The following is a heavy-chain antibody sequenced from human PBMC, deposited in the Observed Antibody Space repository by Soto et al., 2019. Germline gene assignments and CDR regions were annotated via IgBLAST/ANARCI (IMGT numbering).Heavy chain of an antibody. CDR3: TGITSFRGMDV. J-gene: IGHJ6*02. Sequence: SPTLSLTCAISGDSVSSHSAAWNWSRQSPSRGLEWLGRTYYRSKWNTDYALYVKSGITINPDTPKNQFYLPLYSVTPEDRAVYYYTGITSFRGMDVWGQGTPVTVSS. V-gene: IGHV6-1*01. CDR2: TYYRSKWNT. D-gene: IGHD3-10*01. CDR1: GDSVSSHSAA.